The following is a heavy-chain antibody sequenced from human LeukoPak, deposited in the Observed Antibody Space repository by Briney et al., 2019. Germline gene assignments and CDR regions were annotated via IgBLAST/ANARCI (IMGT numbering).Heavy chain of an antibody. CDR2: INHSGST. CDR3: ARGKRRPHWYFDL. D-gene: IGHD5-24*01. CDR1: GGSFSGYY. Sequence: SGTLSLTCAVYGGSFSGYYWSWIRQPPGKGLEWIGEINHSGSTNYNPSLKSRVTISVDTSKNQFSLKLSSVTAADTAVYYCARGKRRPHWYFDLWGRGTLVTVSS. V-gene: IGHV4-34*01. J-gene: IGHJ2*01.